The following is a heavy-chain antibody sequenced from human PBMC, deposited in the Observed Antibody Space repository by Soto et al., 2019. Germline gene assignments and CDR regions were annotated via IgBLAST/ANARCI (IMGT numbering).Heavy chain of an antibody. V-gene: IGHV1-69*01. D-gene: IGHD2-15*01. J-gene: IGHJ4*02. CDR1: GGTFSSCA. CDR3: ARDRGYCSGGSCYGGEAAFDY. Sequence: QVQLVQSGAEVKKPGSSVKVSCKASGGTFSSCAISWVRQAPGQGLEWMGGIIPIFGTANYAQKFQGRVTITADESTSTAYMELSSLRSEDTAVYYCARDRGYCSGGSCYGGEAAFDYWGQGTLVTVSS. CDR2: IIPIFGTA.